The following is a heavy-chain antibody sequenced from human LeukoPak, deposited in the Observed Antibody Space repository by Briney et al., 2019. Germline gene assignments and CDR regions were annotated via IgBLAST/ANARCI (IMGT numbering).Heavy chain of an antibody. J-gene: IGHJ5*02. CDR1: GYSFTSYW. D-gene: IGHD3-22*01. CDR2: IDPSDSYT. CDR3: ARQSDSHRFEP. V-gene: IGHV5-10-1*01. Sequence: GESLRISCMGSGYSFTSYWVGWVRQMPGKGLEWMGRIDPSDSYTNYSPSFREHVTVSADKSINTACSEWSSLNASHPTMYYCARQSDSHRFEPWGQGTLFTFSS.